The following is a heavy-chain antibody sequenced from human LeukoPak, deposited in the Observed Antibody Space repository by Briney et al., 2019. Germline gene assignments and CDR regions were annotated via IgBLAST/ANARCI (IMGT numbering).Heavy chain of an antibody. CDR3: ARDWAYCSSTSCSSMDV. D-gene: IGHD2-2*01. V-gene: IGHV3-21*01. CDR2: ISSSSSYI. Sequence: GGSLRLSCAASGFTFSSYSMNWVRQAPGKGLEWVSSISSSSSYIYYADSVKGRFTISRDNAKNSLYLQMNSLRAEDTAVYYCARDWAYCSSTSCSSMDVWGQGTTVTVSS. CDR1: GFTFSSYS. J-gene: IGHJ6*02.